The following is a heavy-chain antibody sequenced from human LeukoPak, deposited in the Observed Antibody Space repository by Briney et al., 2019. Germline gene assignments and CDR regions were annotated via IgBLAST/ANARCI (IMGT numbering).Heavy chain of an antibody. CDR3: AAAEHLAFAPVAVADPVEVYYYYGMDV. V-gene: IGHV3-30*02. Sequence: GGSLRLSCAASGFTFSSYGMHWVRQAPGKGLEWVAFIRYDGSNKYYADSVKGRFTISRDNSKNTLYLQMNSLRSEDTAVYYCAAAEHLAFAPVAVADPVEVYYYYGMDVWGQGTTVTVSS. CDR1: GFTFSSYG. J-gene: IGHJ6*02. CDR2: IRYDGSNK. D-gene: IGHD6-19*01.